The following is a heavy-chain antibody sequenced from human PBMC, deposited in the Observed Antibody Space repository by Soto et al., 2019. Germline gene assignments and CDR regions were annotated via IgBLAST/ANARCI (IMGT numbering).Heavy chain of an antibody. Sequence: QVHLVQSGAEVKKPGSSVKVSCKASGGPFSNYAISWVRQAPGQGLEWLGGIVPGFRTPNYADKFQGRLTVTADESTSTAYMELSSLTSEDTAMYFCARDARRGQWLVPPGFDFWGQGTLVIVSS. D-gene: IGHD6-19*01. CDR3: ARDARRGQWLVPPGFDF. CDR2: IVPGFRTP. J-gene: IGHJ4*02. V-gene: IGHV1-69*01. CDR1: GGPFSNYA.